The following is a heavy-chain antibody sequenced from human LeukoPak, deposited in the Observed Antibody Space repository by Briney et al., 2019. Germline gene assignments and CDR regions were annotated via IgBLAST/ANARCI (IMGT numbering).Heavy chain of an antibody. Sequence: GGSLRLSCVASGFTVSSNHMSWVRQAPGKGLEWVSVIYSGGSTYYADSVKGRFTISRDNSKNTLYLQMNSLRAEDTAVYYCARDRFGDSSGYYNYYYYMDVWGKGTTVTVSS. V-gene: IGHV3-53*01. D-gene: IGHD3-22*01. CDR1: GFTVSSNH. CDR3: ARDRFGDSSGYYNYYYYMDV. CDR2: IYSGGST. J-gene: IGHJ6*03.